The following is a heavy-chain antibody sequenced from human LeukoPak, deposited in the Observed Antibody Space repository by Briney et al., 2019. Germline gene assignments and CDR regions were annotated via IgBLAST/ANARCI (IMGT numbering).Heavy chain of an antibody. V-gene: IGHV4-59*01. D-gene: IGHD5-18*01. CDR2: IYYSGST. CDR1: GGSISSYY. Sequence: SETLSLTCTVSGGSISSYYWSWIRQPPGKGLEWIGYIYYSGSTNYNPSLKRRVTISVDTSKNQFSLKLSSVTAADTAVYYCARDGYSYGGDAFDIWGQGTMVTVSS. J-gene: IGHJ3*02. CDR3: ARDGYSYGGDAFDI.